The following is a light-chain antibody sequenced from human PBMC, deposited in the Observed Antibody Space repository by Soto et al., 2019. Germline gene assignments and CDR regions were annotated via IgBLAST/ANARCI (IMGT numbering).Light chain of an antibody. CDR1: SSDVGGYNY. CDR2: EVT. V-gene: IGLV2-14*01. Sequence: QSVLTQPASVSGSPGQSITISCTGTSSDVGGYNYVSWYQQYPGKAPKVMIYEVTNRPSGVSNRFSGSKSGNTASLTISGLQAEDEADYYCGSWDSSLSAYVFGTGTKLTVL. CDR3: GSWDSSLSAYV. J-gene: IGLJ1*01.